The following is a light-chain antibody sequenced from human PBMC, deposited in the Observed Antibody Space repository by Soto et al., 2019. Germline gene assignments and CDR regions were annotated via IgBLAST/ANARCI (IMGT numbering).Light chain of an antibody. CDR1: QGISNY. CDR2: GAS. V-gene: IGKV1-9*01. Sequence: DIQLTQSPSFLSASVGDTVIITCRASQGISNYLAWYQQKPGKAPKLLIYGASTLQSGVPSRFTGSASGTEFTLTINSLLPEDFGTTYYCQQLINYPFTFGPGTKVDVK. CDR3: QQLINYPFT. J-gene: IGKJ3*01.